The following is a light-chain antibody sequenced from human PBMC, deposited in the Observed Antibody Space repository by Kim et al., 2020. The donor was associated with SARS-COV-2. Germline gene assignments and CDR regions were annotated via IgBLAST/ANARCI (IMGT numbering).Light chain of an antibody. V-gene: IGKV3-15*01. Sequence: ILMTQSPATLSMSPGERATLSCRASQSISNNIAWYQQKHGQAPRLLIYGASTRATGMPARFTGGGSGTEFTLTISSLQSEDSAVYYCQQYNKWPLTFGGGTKVDIK. CDR3: QQYNKWPLT. J-gene: IGKJ4*01. CDR1: QSISNN. CDR2: GAS.